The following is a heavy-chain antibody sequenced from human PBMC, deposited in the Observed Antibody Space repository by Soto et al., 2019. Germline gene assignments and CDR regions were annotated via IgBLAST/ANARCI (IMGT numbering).Heavy chain of an antibody. CDR1: GFTFGDYA. Sequence: GGSLRLSCTASGFTFGDYAMSWFRQAPGKGLEWVGFIRSKAYGGTTEYAASVKGRFTISRDDSKSIAHLQMNSLKTEDTAVYYCTREHLMTGESLAASYYYYYGMDVWGQGTTVTVSS. CDR3: TREHLMTGESLAASYYYYYGMDV. D-gene: IGHD3-9*01. CDR2: IRSKAYGGTT. V-gene: IGHV3-49*03. J-gene: IGHJ6*02.